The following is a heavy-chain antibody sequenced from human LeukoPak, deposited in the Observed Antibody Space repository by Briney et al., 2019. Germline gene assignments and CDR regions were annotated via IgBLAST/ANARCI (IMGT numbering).Heavy chain of an antibody. J-gene: IGHJ4*02. CDR1: GGSISSYY. D-gene: IGHD6-13*01. CDR2: IYYSGST. CDR3: ARGLRYSSSWSYFDY. V-gene: IGHV4-59*01. Sequence: SETLSLTCTVSGGSISSYYWSWIRQPPGKGLEWIGYIYYSGSTNYNPSLKSRVTISVDTSKNQFSLKLSSVTAADTAVYYCARGLRYSSSWSYFDYWGQGTLVTVSS.